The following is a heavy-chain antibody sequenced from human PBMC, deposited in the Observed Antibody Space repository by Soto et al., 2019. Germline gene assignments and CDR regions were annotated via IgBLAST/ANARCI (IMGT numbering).Heavy chain of an antibody. J-gene: IGHJ4*02. V-gene: IGHV1-18*01. D-gene: IGHD2-2*01. CDR3: ARVEAANCYDLSNSGDFDY. CDR2: ITVYNGHT. Sequence: QVYLVQSGGEVIRPGASVQVSCRASGYTFSNYGISWVRQAPGHGLEWMGWITVYNGHTNYAHKLQGRLNMTTDTSTSTAYMELRSLRSDDAAVYYCARVEAANCYDLSNSGDFDYWGQGTRVTPSS. CDR1: GYTFSNYG.